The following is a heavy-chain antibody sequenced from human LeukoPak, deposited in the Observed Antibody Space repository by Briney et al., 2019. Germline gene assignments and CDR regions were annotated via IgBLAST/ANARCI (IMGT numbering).Heavy chain of an antibody. CDR1: GYTFTSYY. J-gene: IGHJ6*02. Sequence: ASVKVSCKASGYTFTSYYMHWVRQAPGQGLEWMGIINPSGGSTSYAQKFQGRVTMTRDTSTSTVYMELSSLRSEDTVVYYCARFTVRDYGDYQYYYYGMDVWGQGTTVTVSS. D-gene: IGHD4-17*01. CDR3: ARFTVRDYGDYQYYYYGMDV. V-gene: IGHV1-46*01. CDR2: INPSGGST.